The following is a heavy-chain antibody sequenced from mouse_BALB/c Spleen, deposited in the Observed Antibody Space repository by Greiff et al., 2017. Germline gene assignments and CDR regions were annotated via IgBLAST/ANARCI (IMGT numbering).Heavy chain of an antibody. J-gene: IGHJ4*01. CDR3: ARDWGSMDD. CDR2: ISDGGSYT. CDR1: GFTFSDYY. V-gene: IGHV5-4*02. Sequence: EVQGVESGGGLVKPGGSLKLSCAASGFTFSDYYMYWVRQTPEKRLEWVATISDGGSYTYYPDSVKGRFTISRDNAKNNLYLQMSSLKSEDTAMYDCARDWGSMDDWGQGTSVTVSS.